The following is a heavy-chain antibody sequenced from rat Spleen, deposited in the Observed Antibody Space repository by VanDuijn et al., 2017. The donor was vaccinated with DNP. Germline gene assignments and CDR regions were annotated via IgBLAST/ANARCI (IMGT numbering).Heavy chain of an antibody. J-gene: IGHJ4*01. Sequence: EVQLVETGGDLVPPGRSLKLSCVASGFTFNTYWMFWIRQAPGKGLEWVATINPDGSNTYCQDSVKGRFTISRDNAENTVYLEMNSLRSEDTATYYWTKGLQWYAMDAWGQGTSVTVSS. CDR3: TKGLQWYAMDA. CDR2: INPDGSNT. CDR1: GFTFNTYW. V-gene: IGHV5-58*01. D-gene: IGHD1-1*01.